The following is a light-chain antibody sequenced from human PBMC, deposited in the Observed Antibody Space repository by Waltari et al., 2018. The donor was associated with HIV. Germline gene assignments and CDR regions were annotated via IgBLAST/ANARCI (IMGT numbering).Light chain of an antibody. Sequence: DIVMTQSPDSLAVSLGERATISSKSSQTVLYNSNNKNHLAWYQQKAGQPPKLLIYWASIREIGVPERFTGSGSGTDFNLTISSLRADDVAVYYCQQFFTFPRTFGQGTKVEI. CDR2: WAS. CDR1: QTVLYNSNNKNH. CDR3: QQFFTFPRT. V-gene: IGKV4-1*01. J-gene: IGKJ1*01.